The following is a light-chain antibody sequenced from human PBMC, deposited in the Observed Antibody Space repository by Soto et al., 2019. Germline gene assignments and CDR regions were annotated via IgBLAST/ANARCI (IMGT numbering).Light chain of an antibody. V-gene: IGLV2-8*01. Sequence: QSALTQPPSASGSPGQSVTIFCTGTSSDVGGYNSVSWYQQHPGKDPKLIIYAVSERPSGVPDRFSGSKSGNTASLTVSGLQAEDEADYYCNAFAGSNNLSVFGTGTKVTGL. CDR1: SSDVGGYNS. CDR3: NAFAGSNNLSV. J-gene: IGLJ1*01. CDR2: AVS.